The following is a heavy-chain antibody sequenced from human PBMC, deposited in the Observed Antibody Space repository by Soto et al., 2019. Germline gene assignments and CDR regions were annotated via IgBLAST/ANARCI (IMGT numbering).Heavy chain of an antibody. CDR3: AIERTYFGDY. Sequence: QVQLVQSGAEVKKPGASVKVSCKASGYTFTSYDINWVRQATGQGLAWMGWMNPNSGNTGYAQKFQGRVTVARNTSVSTAYMELSSLRSEDTAVYYCAIERTYFGDYWGQGTLVTVSS. CDR2: MNPNSGNT. J-gene: IGHJ4*02. D-gene: IGHD3-9*01. V-gene: IGHV1-8*01. CDR1: GYTFTSYD.